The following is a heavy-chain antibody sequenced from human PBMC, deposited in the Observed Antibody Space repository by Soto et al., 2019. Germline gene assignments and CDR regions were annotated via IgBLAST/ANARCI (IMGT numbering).Heavy chain of an antibody. CDR3: VKGEYYYDSSGYYPFDY. V-gene: IGHV3-7*02. CDR2: IKQDGSEK. Sequence: PGGSLRLSCAASGFTFSSYWMSWVRQAPGKGLEWVANIKQDGSEKYYVDSVKGRFTISRDNAKNKLYLQMNSLRVEDTAVYFCVKGEYYYDSSGYYPFDYWGQGTLVTVSS. CDR1: GFTFSSYW. D-gene: IGHD3-22*01. J-gene: IGHJ4*02.